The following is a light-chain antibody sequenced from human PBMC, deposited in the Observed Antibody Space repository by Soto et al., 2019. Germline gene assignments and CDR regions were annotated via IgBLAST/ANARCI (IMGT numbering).Light chain of an antibody. CDR3: SSYTSSSSYV. CDR2: EVS. J-gene: IGLJ1*01. CDR1: SSDVGAYNY. V-gene: IGLV2-14*01. Sequence: QSVLTQPASVSASPGQSITISCTGTSSDVGAYNYVSWYQQHPGKAPKLMIYEVSNRPSGVSNRFSGSKSGNTASLTISGLQPEDEADYYCSSYTSSSSYVFGTGTKLTVL.